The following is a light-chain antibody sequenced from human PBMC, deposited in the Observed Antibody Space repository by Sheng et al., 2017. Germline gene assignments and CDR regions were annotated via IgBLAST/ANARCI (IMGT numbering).Light chain of an antibody. CDR2: QDS. Sequence: SYELTQPPSVSVSLGQMARITCSEQLLPRKYAYWYQQKPPQAPFLVIYQDSKRPSGIPDRFSGSSSGTIVTLTISGVQAEDEGDYYCLSTDNSSSSWMFGGGTKLTVL. J-gene: IGLJ3*02. CDR1: LLPRKY. V-gene: IGLV3-16*01. CDR3: LSTDNSSSSWM.